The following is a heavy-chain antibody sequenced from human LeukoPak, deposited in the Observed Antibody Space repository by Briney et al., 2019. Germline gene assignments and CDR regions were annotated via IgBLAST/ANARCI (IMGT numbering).Heavy chain of an antibody. CDR1: GFTFSGYY. D-gene: IGHD5-12*01. CDR3: ARLNIKSEWLLDY. CDR2: IYHSGST. V-gene: IGHV4-59*08. J-gene: IGHJ4*02. Sequence: GSLRLSCAASGFTFSGYYMSWIRQPPGKGLEWIGYIYHSGSTNYNPSLKSRVTISVDTSKNQFSLKLSSVTAADTAVYYCARLNIKSEWLLDYWGQGTLVTVSS.